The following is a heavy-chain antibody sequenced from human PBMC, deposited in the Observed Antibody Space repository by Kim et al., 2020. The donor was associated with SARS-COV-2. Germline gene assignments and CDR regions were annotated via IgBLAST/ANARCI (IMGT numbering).Heavy chain of an antibody. V-gene: IGHV3-33*05. Sequence: GGSLRLSCAASGFTFTTSGMHWVRQAPGKGLEWVAVISYDGSKKYFADSVKGRFTISRDNSENTLSLQMNSLRADDTAMYYCATSSRDTAMVPSYYYGLDVWGQGTTVTVSS. CDR3: ATSSRDTAMVPSYYYGLDV. J-gene: IGHJ6*02. D-gene: IGHD5-18*01. CDR1: GFTFTTSG. CDR2: ISYDGSKK.